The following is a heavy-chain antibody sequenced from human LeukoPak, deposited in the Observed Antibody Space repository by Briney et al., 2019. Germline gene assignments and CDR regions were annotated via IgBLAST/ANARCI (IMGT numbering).Heavy chain of an antibody. CDR2: TYYKSKWYN. V-gene: IGHV6-1*01. CDR3: AKAHWGDPSRNYYYYGMDV. Sequence: SQTLSLTCAISGDSVPSNSAAWNWIRQSPSRGLEWLGRTYYKSKWYNDYAVSVKGRITFNQDTSKNQFSLHLNSVTPEDTAVYYCAKAHWGDPSRNYYYYGMDVWGQGTTVTVSS. D-gene: IGHD3-16*01. J-gene: IGHJ6*02. CDR1: GDSVPSNSAA.